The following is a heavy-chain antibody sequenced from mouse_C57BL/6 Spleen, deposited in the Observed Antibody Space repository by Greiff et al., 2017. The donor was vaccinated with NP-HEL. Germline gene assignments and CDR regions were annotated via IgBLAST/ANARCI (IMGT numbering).Heavy chain of an antibody. CDR2: IYPGSGST. CDR1: GYTFTSYW. J-gene: IGHJ2*01. Sequence: QVQLQQSGAELVKPGASVKMSCKASGYTFTSYWITWVKQRPGQGCEGMGDIYPGSGSTNYNEKFKSKATLTVDTSSSTAYMQLSSLTSEDTAVYYCARCTAQASLFDYWGQGTTLTVSS. CDR3: ARCTAQASLFDY. D-gene: IGHD3-2*02. V-gene: IGHV1-55*01.